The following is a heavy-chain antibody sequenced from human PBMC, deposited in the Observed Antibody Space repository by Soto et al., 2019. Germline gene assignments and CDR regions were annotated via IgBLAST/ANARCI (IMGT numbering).Heavy chain of an antibody. D-gene: IGHD3-16*01. CDR2: IYSGGST. CDR1: GVTVSSNY. J-gene: IGHJ4*02. CDR3: ARAPGGIEDY. V-gene: IGHV3-53*01. Sequence: GGSLRLSCAASGVTVSSNYMSWVRQAPGKGLEWVSVIYSGGSTYYADSVKGRFTISRDNSKNTLYLQMNSLRAEATAVYYCARAPGGIEDYWGQGTLVTVSS.